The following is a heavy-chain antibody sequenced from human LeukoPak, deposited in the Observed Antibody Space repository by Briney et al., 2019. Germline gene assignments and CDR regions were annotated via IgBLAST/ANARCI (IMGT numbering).Heavy chain of an antibody. Sequence: GGSLRLSCAASGFTFSSYSMNWVRQAPGKGLEWVSSISSSSSYIYYADSVKGRFTISRDNAKNSLYLQMNSLRAEDTAVYYCARVESKQLVDGVDYWGQGTLVTVSS. CDR3: ARVESKQLVDGVDY. D-gene: IGHD6-6*01. J-gene: IGHJ4*02. V-gene: IGHV3-21*01. CDR1: GFTFSSYS. CDR2: ISSSSSYI.